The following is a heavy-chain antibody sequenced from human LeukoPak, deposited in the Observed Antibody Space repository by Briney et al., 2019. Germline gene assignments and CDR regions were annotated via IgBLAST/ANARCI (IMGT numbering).Heavy chain of an antibody. V-gene: IGHV3-13*01. J-gene: IGHJ6*02. CDR1: GFTFSSYG. Sequence: GGSLRLSCAASGFTFSSYGMHWVRQATGKGLEWVSAIGTAGDTYYPGSVKGRFTISRENAKNSLYLQMNSLRAGDTAVYYCARVSMVRGVTSSPNYGMDVWGQGTTVTVSS. CDR3: ARVSMVRGVTSSPNYGMDV. CDR2: IGTAGDT. D-gene: IGHD3-10*01.